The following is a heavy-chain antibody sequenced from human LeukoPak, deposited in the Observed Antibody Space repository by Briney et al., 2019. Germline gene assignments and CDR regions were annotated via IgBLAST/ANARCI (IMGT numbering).Heavy chain of an antibody. V-gene: IGHV4-59*08. Sequence: PSETLSLTCTVSGGTISSYYWNWIRQPPGKGLEWIGYIHYSGSTKYNPSLKSRVTISVDTSKNQFSLKLSSVTAADTAVYYCASGSSGYDPWGQGTLVTVSS. CDR2: IHYSGST. J-gene: IGHJ5*02. CDR3: ASGSSGYDP. D-gene: IGHD5-12*01. CDR1: GGTISSYY.